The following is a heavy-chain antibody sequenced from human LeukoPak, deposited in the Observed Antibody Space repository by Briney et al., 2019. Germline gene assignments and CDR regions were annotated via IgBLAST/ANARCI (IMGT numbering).Heavy chain of an antibody. J-gene: IGHJ5*02. V-gene: IGHV3-11*01. CDR3: ARLVLLGWFDP. Sequence: AGGSLRLSCAASGFTFSDYYMSWIRQAPGKGLEWVSYISSSGSTIYYADSVKGRFTISRDNAKNSLYLQTNSLRAEDTAVYYCARLVLLGWFDPWGQGTLVTVSS. D-gene: IGHD6-13*01. CDR2: ISSSGSTI. CDR1: GFTFSDYY.